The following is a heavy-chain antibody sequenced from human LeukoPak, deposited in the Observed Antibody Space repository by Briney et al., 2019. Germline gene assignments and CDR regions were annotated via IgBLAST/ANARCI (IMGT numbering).Heavy chain of an antibody. CDR3: ARRAAPAGVALFGDPYDAFDI. D-gene: IGHD2-15*01. CDR1: GYSFTNYW. V-gene: IGHV5-10-1*01. J-gene: IGHJ3*02. CDR2: VDPTDSYT. Sequence: RGESLKISCEGSGYSFTNYWITWVRQMPGKGLEWMGRVDPTDSYTNYSPSFQGHVTISTDKSISTAYLQWSSLKASDTAMYYCARRAAPAGVALFGDPYDAFDIWGQGTMVTVSS.